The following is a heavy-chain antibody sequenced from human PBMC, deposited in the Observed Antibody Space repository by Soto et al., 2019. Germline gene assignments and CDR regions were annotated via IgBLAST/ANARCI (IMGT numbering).Heavy chain of an antibody. CDR3: ARVPVVNGYVYFAY. CDR1: GFTFSSYA. Sequence: PGGSLRLSCAASGFTFSSYAMSWVRQAPGKGLEWVSSISGSGGTTYYADSVKGRFTISRDNSKNTLYLQMNSLRAEDTAVYYYARVPVVNGYVYFAYWGQGTLVTVSS. D-gene: IGHD2-2*01. J-gene: IGHJ4*02. V-gene: IGHV3-23*01. CDR2: ISGSGGTT.